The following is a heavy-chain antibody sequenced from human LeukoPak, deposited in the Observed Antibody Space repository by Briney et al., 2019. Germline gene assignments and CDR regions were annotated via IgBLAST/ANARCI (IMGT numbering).Heavy chain of an antibody. CDR3: GRGQFYGDYEDY. CDR2: IYNSGST. V-gene: IGHV4-31*03. D-gene: IGHD4-17*01. J-gene: IGHJ4*02. Sequence: SQTLSLTCTVSGGSISSDSYYWRWIRQHPGKGLEWIGCIYNSGSTYYSPSLKSRVTISIDTSRKFFSLKLTSVTAADTAVYYCGRGQFYGDYEDYWGQGTLVTVSS. CDR1: GGSISSDSYY.